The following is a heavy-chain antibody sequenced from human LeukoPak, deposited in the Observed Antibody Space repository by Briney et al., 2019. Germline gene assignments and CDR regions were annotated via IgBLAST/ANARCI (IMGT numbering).Heavy chain of an antibody. CDR1: GFAFSSYA. CDR3: AKYGGLYYFDY. Sequence: GGSLRLSCAASGFAFSSYAMNWVRQAPGKGLEWVSGISVSGVTTHYADSVKGRFTISRDNSKHTLYLQMNSLRAEDTAVYYCAKYGGLYYFDYCGQGALVTASS. J-gene: IGHJ4*02. D-gene: IGHD4-23*01. CDR2: ISVSGVTT. V-gene: IGHV3-23*01.